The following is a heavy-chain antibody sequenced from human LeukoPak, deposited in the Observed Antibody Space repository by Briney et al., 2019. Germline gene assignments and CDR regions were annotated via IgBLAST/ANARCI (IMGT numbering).Heavy chain of an antibody. D-gene: IGHD2-2*02. V-gene: IGHV3-23*01. CDR1: GFTFSSYA. Sequence: GGSLRLSCAASGFTFSSYATSWVRQAPGKGLEWVSAISGSGGSTYYADSVKGRFTISRDNSKNTLYLQMNSLRAEDTAVYYCAKRYCSSTSCHNYFDYWGQGTLVTVSS. CDR3: AKRYCSSTSCHNYFDY. J-gene: IGHJ4*02. CDR2: ISGSGGST.